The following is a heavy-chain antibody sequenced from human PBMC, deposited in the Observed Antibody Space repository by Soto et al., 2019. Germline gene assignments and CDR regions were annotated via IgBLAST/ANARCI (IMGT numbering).Heavy chain of an antibody. Sequence: ASVKVSCKASGYTFTSYGISWVRQAPGQGLEWMGWISAYNGNTNYAQRLQGRVTMTTDTSTSTAYMELRSLRSDDTAVYYCARVIVVVVAATDAFDIWGEGTMVTVSS. D-gene: IGHD2-15*01. CDR3: ARVIVVVVAATDAFDI. CDR1: GYTFTSYG. J-gene: IGHJ3*02. V-gene: IGHV1-18*01. CDR2: ISAYNGNT.